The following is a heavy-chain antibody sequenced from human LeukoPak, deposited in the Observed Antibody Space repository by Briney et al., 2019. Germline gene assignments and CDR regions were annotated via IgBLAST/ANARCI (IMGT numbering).Heavy chain of an antibody. CDR2: IIPIFGTA. Sequence: ASVKVSCQASGGTFSSYAISWVRQAPGQGLEWMGGIIPIFGTANYAQKFQGRVTITADESTSTAYMELSSLRSEDTAVYYCARERNWYFDLWGRGTLVTVSS. V-gene: IGHV1-69*13. CDR1: GGTFSSYA. J-gene: IGHJ2*01. CDR3: ARERNWYFDL.